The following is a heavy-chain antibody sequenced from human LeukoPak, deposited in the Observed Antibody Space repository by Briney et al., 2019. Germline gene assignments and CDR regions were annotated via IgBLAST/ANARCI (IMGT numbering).Heavy chain of an antibody. CDR3: ARDPLGYCSSTSCPPDY. J-gene: IGHJ4*02. V-gene: IGHV4-30-4*08. CDR2: IYYSGST. Sequence: PSQTLSLTCTVSGGSISSGDYYWIWIRQPPGKGLEWIGYIYYSGSTYYNPSLKSRVTISEDTSKNQFSLKLSSVTAADTAVYYCARDPLGYCSSTSCPPDYWGQGTLVTVSS. D-gene: IGHD2-2*01. CDR1: GGSISSGDYY.